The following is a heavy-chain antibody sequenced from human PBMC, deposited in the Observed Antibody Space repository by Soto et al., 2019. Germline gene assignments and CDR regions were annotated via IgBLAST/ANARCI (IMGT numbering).Heavy chain of an antibody. V-gene: IGHV3-48*02. Sequence: GSLRLSCAASGFTFSSYSMNWVRQAPGKGLEWVSYISSSSTIYYADSVKGRFTISRDNAKNSLYLQMNSLRDEDTAVYYCARLPHYDFWSGPPYYWGQGTLVTVSS. J-gene: IGHJ4*02. D-gene: IGHD3-3*01. CDR1: GFTFSSYS. CDR2: ISSSSTI. CDR3: ARLPHYDFWSGPPYY.